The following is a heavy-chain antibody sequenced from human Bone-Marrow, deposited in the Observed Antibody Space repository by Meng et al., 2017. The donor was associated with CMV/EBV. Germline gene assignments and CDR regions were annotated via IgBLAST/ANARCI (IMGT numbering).Heavy chain of an antibody. CDR1: GGSVSSGSYY. V-gene: IGHV4-61*01. CDR2: IYYSGST. CDR3: ARVPRGIRYFDWLLFYY. J-gene: IGHJ4*01. Sequence: SETLSLTCTVSGGSVSSGSYYWSWIRQPPGKGLEWIGYIYYSGSTNYNPSLKSRVTISVDTSKNQFSLKLSSVTAADTAVYYCARVPRGIRYFDWLLFYYWGHGTLVTVSS. D-gene: IGHD3-9*01.